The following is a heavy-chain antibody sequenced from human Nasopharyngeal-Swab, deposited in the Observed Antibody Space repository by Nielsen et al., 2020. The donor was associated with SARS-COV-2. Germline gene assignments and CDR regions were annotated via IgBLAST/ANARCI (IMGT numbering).Heavy chain of an antibody. J-gene: IGHJ6*02. V-gene: IGHV1-46*01. D-gene: IGHD2-2*01. CDR2: INPGSGGT. Sequence: WVGQAPGQGLEWMGMINPGSGGTTYAQKFQGRVTMTRDTSTSTVFVDLSSLRSEDTAVYYCARRGRCSGSSCDMDVWGQGTTVAVSS. CDR3: ARRGRCSGSSCDMDV.